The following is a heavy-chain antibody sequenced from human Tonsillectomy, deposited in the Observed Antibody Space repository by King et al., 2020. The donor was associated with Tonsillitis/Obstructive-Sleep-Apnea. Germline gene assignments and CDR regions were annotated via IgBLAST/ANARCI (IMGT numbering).Heavy chain of an antibody. D-gene: IGHD3-10*01. CDR2: ISYDGSNK. V-gene: IGHV3-30*04. Sequence: QVQLVESGGGVVQPGRSLRLSCAASGFTFSSYAMHWVRQAPGKGLEWVAVISYDGSNKYYADSVKGRFTISRDNSKNTLYLQMNSLRAEDTAVYYCARDPGRGYYFDYWGQRTLVTVSS. CDR3: ARDPGRGYYFDY. J-gene: IGHJ4*02. CDR1: GFTFSSYA.